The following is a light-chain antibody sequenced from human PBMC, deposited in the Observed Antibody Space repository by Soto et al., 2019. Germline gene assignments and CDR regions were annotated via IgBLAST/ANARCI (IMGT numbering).Light chain of an antibody. CDR1: SSDVGDYNF. Sequence: ALTQPPSASGSPGQSVTISCTGTSSDVGDYNFVSWFQQHPGKAPKLMIYEVSKRPSGVPDRFSGSKSGNTASLTVSGLQAEDEADYYCSSYAGSNNWVFGGGTKVTVL. J-gene: IGLJ3*02. V-gene: IGLV2-8*01. CDR3: SSYAGSNNWV. CDR2: EVS.